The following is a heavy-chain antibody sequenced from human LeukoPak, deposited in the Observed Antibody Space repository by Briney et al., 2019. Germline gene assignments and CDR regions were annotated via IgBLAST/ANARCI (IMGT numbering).Heavy chain of an antibody. CDR2: VKQDVNEK. J-gene: IGHJ3*02. V-gene: IGHV3-7*03. CDR1: GFTFSSHW. D-gene: IGHD3-10*01. Sequence: GGSLRLSCAASGFTFSSHWMTWVRQAPGKGLEWVASVKQDVNEKYYVVSVKGRFTISRDNAKNSLFLQMNSLRAEDTALYYCAKDIEVRRYYGSGDAFDIWGQGTMVTVSS. CDR3: AKDIEVRRYYGSGDAFDI.